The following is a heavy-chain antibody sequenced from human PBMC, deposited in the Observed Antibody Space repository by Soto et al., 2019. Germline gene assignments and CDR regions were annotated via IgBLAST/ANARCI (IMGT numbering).Heavy chain of an antibody. CDR2: ISPMSGAA. CDR1: GGTFNTYA. D-gene: IGHD3-10*01. Sequence: QVQLVQSGAEMEKPGSSVKVSCQSSGGTFNTYAMNWVRQAPGQGPEWMGDISPMSGAANYAPKFQGRVTITADESTGTSYMQLSSLTSEDTARYFCAREVQVHTPAFVYWGQGTLVTVSS. CDR3: AREVQVHTPAFVY. J-gene: IGHJ4*02. V-gene: IGHV1-69*19.